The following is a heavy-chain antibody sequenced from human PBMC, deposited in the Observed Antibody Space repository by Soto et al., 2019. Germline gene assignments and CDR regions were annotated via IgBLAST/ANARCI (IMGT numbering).Heavy chain of an antibody. CDR3: ARGKGGYSGYDYDY. D-gene: IGHD5-12*01. Sequence: EVQLVESGGGLIQPGGSLRLSCAASGFTVSSNYMSWVRQAPGKGLEWVSVIYSGGSTYYADSVKGRFTISRDNSKNTLYLQMNSLRAEDTAVYYCARGKGGYSGYDYDYWGQGTLVTVSS. V-gene: IGHV3-53*01. J-gene: IGHJ4*02. CDR1: GFTVSSNY. CDR2: IYSGGST.